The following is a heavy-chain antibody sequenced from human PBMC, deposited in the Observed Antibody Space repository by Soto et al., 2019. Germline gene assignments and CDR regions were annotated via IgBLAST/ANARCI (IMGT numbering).Heavy chain of an antibody. Sequence: PGGSLRLSCAASGFTFSSYSMNWVRQAPGKGLEWVSYISSSSSTIYYADSVKGRFTISRDNAKNSLYLQMNSLRDEDTAVYYCASALRYFDWLLYFDYWGQGTLVTVSS. CDR1: GFTFSSYS. CDR2: ISSSSSTI. J-gene: IGHJ4*02. V-gene: IGHV3-48*02. CDR3: ASALRYFDWLLYFDY. D-gene: IGHD3-9*01.